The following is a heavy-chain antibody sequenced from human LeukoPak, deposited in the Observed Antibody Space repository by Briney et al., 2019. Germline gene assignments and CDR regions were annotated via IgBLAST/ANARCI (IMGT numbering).Heavy chain of an antibody. J-gene: IGHJ4*02. D-gene: IGHD3-22*01. Sequence: GGSLRLSCAVSGFTVSSNYMSWVRQAPGKGLEWVSVIYSGGSTYYADSVKGRFTISRDNSKNTLYLQMNSLRAEDTAVYYCYSMIVVEIRVVNDYWGQGTLVTVSS. CDR1: GFTVSSNY. CDR3: YSMIVVEIRVVNDY. CDR2: IYSGGST. V-gene: IGHV3-66*01.